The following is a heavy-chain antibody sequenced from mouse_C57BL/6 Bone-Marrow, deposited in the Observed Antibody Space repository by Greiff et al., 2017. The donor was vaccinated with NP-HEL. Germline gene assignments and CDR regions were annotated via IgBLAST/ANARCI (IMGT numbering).Heavy chain of an antibody. CDR3: ARGPPYYFDY. CDR2: IWSGGST. V-gene: IGHV2-2*01. J-gene: IGHJ2*01. Sequence: VKLMESGPGLVQPSQSLSITCTVSGFSLTSYGVHWVRQSPGKGLEWLGVIWSGGSTDYNAAFISRLSISKDNSKSRVFFKMNSLQADDTAIYYCARGPPYYFDYWGQGTTLTVSS. CDR1: GFSLTSYG.